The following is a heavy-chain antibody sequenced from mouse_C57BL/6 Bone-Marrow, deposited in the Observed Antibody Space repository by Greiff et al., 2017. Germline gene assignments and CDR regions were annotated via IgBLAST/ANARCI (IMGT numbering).Heavy chain of an antibody. CDR2: INPDSSTI. D-gene: IGHD4-1*01. J-gene: IGHJ1*03. CDR3: ARQTPRLTGTLDV. CDR1: GIDFSRDW. V-gene: IGHV4-1*01. Sequence: AASGIDFSRDWMCWVRRAPGKGLEWIGEINPDSSTINYASSLKDKFIISIDNAKNTLYLQMSKVRSEDTALYYCARQTPRLTGTLDVWGTGTTVTVSS.